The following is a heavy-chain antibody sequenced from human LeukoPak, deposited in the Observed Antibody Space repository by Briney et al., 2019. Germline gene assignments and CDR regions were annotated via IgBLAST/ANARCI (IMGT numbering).Heavy chain of an antibody. Sequence: SETLSLTCTVSGGSISSSSYYWGWIRQPPGKGLEWIGSIYYSGSTYYNPSLKSRVTISVDTSKNQFSLKLSSVTAADTAVYYCARGDSGSYYPYYYYMDVGGKGTRVTVS. CDR3: ARGDSGSYYPYYYYMDV. CDR2: IYYSGST. J-gene: IGHJ6*03. V-gene: IGHV4-39*07. CDR1: GGSISSSSYY. D-gene: IGHD1-26*01.